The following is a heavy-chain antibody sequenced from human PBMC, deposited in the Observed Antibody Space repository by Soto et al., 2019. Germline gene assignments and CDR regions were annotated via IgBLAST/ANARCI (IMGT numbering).Heavy chain of an antibody. V-gene: IGHV3-74*01. CDR2: INGDGSNT. J-gene: IGHJ4*02. D-gene: IGHD2-15*01. CDR1: GFTFSSYF. Sequence: EVQLVESGGGLVQPGGSLRLSCAASGFTFSSYFMHWVRQAPGKGLVWVSRINGDGSNTRYADSVKGRFTISRDNAKNTLYLHMNNLRAEDTAVYYCARDLPPYCIGGDCYDYWGRGALVTVSS. CDR3: ARDLPPYCIGGDCYDY.